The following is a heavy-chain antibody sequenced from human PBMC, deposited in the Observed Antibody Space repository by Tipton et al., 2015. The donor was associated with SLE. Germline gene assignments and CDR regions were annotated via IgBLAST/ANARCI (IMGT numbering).Heavy chain of an antibody. CDR2: ISWNSGNF. Sequence: QLVQSGAEVKKPGASVKVSCKASGYTFDDYAMHWVRQAPGKGLEWVAGISWNSGNFGYADSVRGRFTISRDTAKNSLFLQMNSLRVEDTAVYYCARQAGSFDWGQGTLVTVSS. CDR1: GYTFDDYA. D-gene: IGHD2-15*01. V-gene: IGHV3-9*01. J-gene: IGHJ4*02. CDR3: ARQAGSFD.